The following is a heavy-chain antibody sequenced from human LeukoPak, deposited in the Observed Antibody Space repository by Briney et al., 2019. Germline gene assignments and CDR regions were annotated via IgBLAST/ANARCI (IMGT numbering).Heavy chain of an antibody. CDR3: ARSATVTTEGFDY. D-gene: IGHD4-17*01. V-gene: IGHV4-59*01. Sequence: PSETLSLTCTVSGGSISSYYWSWIRQPPGKGLEWIGYIYYSGSTNYNPSLKSRVTISVDTSKNQFSLKLSSVTAADTAVYYCARSATVTTEGFDYWGQGTLVTVSS. CDR2: IYYSGST. CDR1: GGSISSYY. J-gene: IGHJ4*02.